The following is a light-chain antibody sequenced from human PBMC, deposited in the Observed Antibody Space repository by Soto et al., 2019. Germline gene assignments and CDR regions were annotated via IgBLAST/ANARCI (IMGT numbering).Light chain of an antibody. Sequence: SVLTQPASVSGSPGQSITISCTGTSSDVGSYNLVSWYQQHPGKAPKLMIYEVSKRPSGVSNRFSGSKSGNTASLTISGLQAEDEADYYCCSYAGSSTFVCGTGTKVTVL. CDR3: CSYAGSSTFV. J-gene: IGLJ1*01. CDR2: EVS. CDR1: SSDVGSYNL. V-gene: IGLV2-23*02.